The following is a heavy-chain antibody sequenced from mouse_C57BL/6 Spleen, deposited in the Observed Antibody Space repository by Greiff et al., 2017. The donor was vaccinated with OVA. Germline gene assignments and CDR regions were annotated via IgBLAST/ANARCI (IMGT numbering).Heavy chain of an antibody. J-gene: IGHJ3*01. CDR3: AREGFAY. V-gene: IGHV1-69*01. CDR1: GYTFTSYW. CDR2: IDPSDSDT. Sequence: QVQLQQPGAELVMPGASVKLSCKASGYTFTSYWMHWVKQRPGQGLEWIGEIDPSDSDTNYNQKFKGKSTLTVDKSSSTAYMQLSSLTSEDSAVYYCAREGFAYWGQGTLVTVSA.